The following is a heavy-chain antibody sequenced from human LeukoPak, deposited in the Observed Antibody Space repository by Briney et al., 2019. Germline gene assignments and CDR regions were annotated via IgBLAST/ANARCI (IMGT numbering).Heavy chain of an antibody. CDR3: AKDNRRHYTSGPNPDSLH. Sequence: PGGSLRLSCAASGFTFSSYAMSWVRQAPGKGLEWVSVISGGGYSTYYAASVKGRFTISRDNSKNTLYLQMNSLRAEDTAVYYCAKDNRRHYTSGPNPDSLHWGQGALVTVSS. CDR1: GFTFSSYA. J-gene: IGHJ4*02. CDR2: ISGGGYST. V-gene: IGHV3-23*01. D-gene: IGHD6-19*01.